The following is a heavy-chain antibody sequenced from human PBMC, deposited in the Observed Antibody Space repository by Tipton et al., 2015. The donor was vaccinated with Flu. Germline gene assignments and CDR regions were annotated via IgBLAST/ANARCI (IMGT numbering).Heavy chain of an antibody. J-gene: IGHJ4*02. CDR2: IYYSGST. Sequence: TLSLTCTVSGDSISSSSYYWGWIRQPPGKGLEWIGSIYYSGSTYYNPSLKSRVTISVDTSKNQFSLKLSSVTAADTAMYYCARVGRREQLALDYWGQGTLLTVSS. D-gene: IGHD6-6*01. CDR3: ARVGRREQLALDY. CDR1: GDSISSSSYY. V-gene: IGHV4-39*07.